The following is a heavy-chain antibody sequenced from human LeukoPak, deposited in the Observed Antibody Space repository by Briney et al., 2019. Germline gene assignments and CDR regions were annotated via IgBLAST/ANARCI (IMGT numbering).Heavy chain of an antibody. CDR2: IYRDADK. Sequence: NASGPTLVNPTQTLALTCTFSGFSLSTGVGVGWIRQPPGKALEWLAVIYRDADKRYSPSLKSRLSITKDTSKNQVVLTMTNMDPDDTATYYCAHRPWGNGDYGYYFDYWGQGTLVTVSS. V-gene: IGHV2-5*02. CDR3: AHRPWGNGDYGYYFDY. CDR1: GFSLSTGVG. D-gene: IGHD4-17*01. J-gene: IGHJ4*02.